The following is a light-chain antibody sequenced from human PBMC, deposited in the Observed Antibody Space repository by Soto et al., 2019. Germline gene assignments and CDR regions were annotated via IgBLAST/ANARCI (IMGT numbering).Light chain of an antibody. Sequence: SLLTQPSSVYGSPGQSITISCTRTSSDVGGYNYVSWYQQHPGKAPKLMIYDVSNRPSGVSNRFSGSKSGNTASLTISGLQAEDEADYYCSSYTSSSTLNYVFGTGTKVTVL. J-gene: IGLJ1*01. V-gene: IGLV2-14*01. CDR3: SSYTSSSTLNYV. CDR2: DVS. CDR1: SSDVGGYNY.